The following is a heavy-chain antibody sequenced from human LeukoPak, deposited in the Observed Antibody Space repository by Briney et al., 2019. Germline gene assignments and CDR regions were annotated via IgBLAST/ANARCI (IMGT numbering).Heavy chain of an antibody. CDR1: GGSISSGSYY. J-gene: IGHJ6*03. Sequence: SETLSLTCTVSGGSISSGSYYWSWIRQHPGKGLEWIGYIYYSGSTYYNPSLKSRVTISVDTSKNQFSLKLSSVTAADTAVYYCARGPLHYDSSGYFPYYYYYYMDVWGKGTTVTVSS. D-gene: IGHD3-22*01. V-gene: IGHV4-31*03. CDR2: IYYSGST. CDR3: ARGPLHYDSSGYFPYYYYYYMDV.